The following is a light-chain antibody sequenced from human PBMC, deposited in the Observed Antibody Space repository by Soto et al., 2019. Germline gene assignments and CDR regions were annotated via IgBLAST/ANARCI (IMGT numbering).Light chain of an antibody. J-gene: IGKJ1*01. CDR1: QSVSSSD. V-gene: IGKV3-20*01. Sequence: EIVLTQSRGTVSLSPGERATLSCRASQSVSSSDLAWYQQKPGQAPRLLIYGASSRATGIPDRFSGSGSGTDFTLTISGLEPEDSAAYYCQRHGATFGQGTKVDIK. CDR2: GAS. CDR3: QRHGAT.